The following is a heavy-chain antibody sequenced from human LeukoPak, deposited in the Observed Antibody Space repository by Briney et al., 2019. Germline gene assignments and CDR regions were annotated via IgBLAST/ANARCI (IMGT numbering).Heavy chain of an antibody. J-gene: IGHJ5*02. V-gene: IGHV3-23*01. CDR2: ISGSGGST. CDR3: AKGGYSSNWFSWVDP. D-gene: IGHD6-13*01. CDR1: GFTFSSYA. Sequence: GGSLRLSCAASGFTFSSYAMTWVRQAPGKGLEWVSAISGSGGSTYYADSVQGRFTISRDNSKNTLYLQMSSLRAEDMAAYYCAKGGYSSNWFSWVDPWGQGTLVSVSS.